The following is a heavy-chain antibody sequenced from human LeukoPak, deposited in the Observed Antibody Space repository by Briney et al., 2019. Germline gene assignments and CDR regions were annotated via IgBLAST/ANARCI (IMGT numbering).Heavy chain of an antibody. CDR3: ARGMYYDSSGYGPYYYYYGMDV. Sequence: SQTLSLTCTVSGGSISSGGYYWSWIRQHPGKGLEWIGNIYYSGSTYYNPSLNSRVTISVDTFKTQFSLKLSSVTAADTAVYYCARGMYYDSSGYGPYYYYYGMDVWGQGTTVTVSS. D-gene: IGHD3-22*01. V-gene: IGHV4-31*03. CDR1: GGSISSGGYY. J-gene: IGHJ6*02. CDR2: IYYSGST.